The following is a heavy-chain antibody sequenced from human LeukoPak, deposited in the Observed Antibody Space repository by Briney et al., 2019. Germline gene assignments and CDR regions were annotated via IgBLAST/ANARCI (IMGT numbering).Heavy chain of an antibody. Sequence: ASVKVSCKASGGTFSSYAISWGRQAPGQGGEWMGGIIPIFGTANYAQKFQGRVTITAEESTSTAYMELSSLGSEATAVYYSARVLISGYPQYYFDYWGQGTLVTVSS. CDR1: GGTFSSYA. J-gene: IGHJ4*02. CDR3: ARVLISGYPQYYFDY. D-gene: IGHD3-22*01. CDR2: IIPIFGTA. V-gene: IGHV1-69*13.